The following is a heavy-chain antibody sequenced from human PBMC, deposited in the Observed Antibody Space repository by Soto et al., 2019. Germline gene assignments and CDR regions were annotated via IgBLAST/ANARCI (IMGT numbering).Heavy chain of an antibody. J-gene: IGHJ6*02. Sequence: QVQLVQSGAEVKKPGSSVKVSCKASGGTFSSYPISWVRQAPGQGLEWMGGIIPISGTADYAPKFQGRVTITADEYPSTGYMELRSLTSEDTDVYYCARERSVGYCSTTTCPIPFYYFGMGVWGQGTTDTVSS. D-gene: IGHD2-2*01. V-gene: IGHV1-69*01. CDR3: ARERSVGYCSTTTCPIPFYYFGMGV. CDR2: IIPISGTA. CDR1: GGTFSSYP.